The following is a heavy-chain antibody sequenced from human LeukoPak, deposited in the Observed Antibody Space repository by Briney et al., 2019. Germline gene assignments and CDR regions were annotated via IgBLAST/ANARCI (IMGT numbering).Heavy chain of an antibody. CDR2: INPNSGGT. J-gene: IGHJ4*02. Sequence: ASVKVSCKASGYTFTGYYMHWVRQAPGQGLEWMGWINPNSGGTNYAQKFQGRVTMTRDTSISTAYMELSRLGSDDTAVYYCARVPDRMIPTYYFDYWGQGTLVTVSS. CDR3: ARVPDRMIPTYYFDY. D-gene: IGHD1-1*01. V-gene: IGHV1-2*02. CDR1: GYTFTGYY.